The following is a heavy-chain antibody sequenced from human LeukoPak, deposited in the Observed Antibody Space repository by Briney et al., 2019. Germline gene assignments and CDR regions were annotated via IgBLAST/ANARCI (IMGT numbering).Heavy chain of an antibody. J-gene: IGHJ4*02. Sequence: GGSLRLSCAGSGFIFNNYAMHWVRQPPGKGLEWVSGIRWNSGTIDYADSVRGRFTISRDNAKNSLYLQMDSLRVEDTAFYYCAKDNRRHYTSGPNPDSLHWGQGALVTVSS. CDR2: IRWNSGTI. CDR3: AKDNRRHYTSGPNPDSLH. V-gene: IGHV3-9*01. CDR1: GFIFNNYA. D-gene: IGHD6-19*01.